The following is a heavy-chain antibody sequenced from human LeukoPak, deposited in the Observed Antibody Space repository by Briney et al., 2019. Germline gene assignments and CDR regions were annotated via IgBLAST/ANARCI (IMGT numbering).Heavy chain of an antibody. J-gene: IGHJ6*03. V-gene: IGHV3-23*01. CDR3: ARDSLVRGVTNSFYYYYMDV. CDR2: ISGSGDST. CDR1: AFTFSNNA. Sequence: GGSQRLSCAASAFTFSNNAMSWVRQAPGKGLEWVSAISGSGDSTNYADSVKGRFTISRDNSKNTLYLQMNSLRAEDTAVYYCARDSLVRGVTNSFYYYYMDVWGKGTTVTVSS. D-gene: IGHD3-10*01.